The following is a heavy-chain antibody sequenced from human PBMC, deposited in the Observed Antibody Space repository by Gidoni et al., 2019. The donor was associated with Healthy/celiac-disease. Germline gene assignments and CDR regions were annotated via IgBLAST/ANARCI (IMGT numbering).Heavy chain of an antibody. CDR3: ARTYFVVAAGGGWFDP. V-gene: IGHV4-59*01. D-gene: IGHD2-15*01. Sequence: KSRVTISVDTSKNQFSLKLSSVTAADTAVYYCARTYFVVAAGGGWFDPWGQGTLVTVSS. J-gene: IGHJ5*02.